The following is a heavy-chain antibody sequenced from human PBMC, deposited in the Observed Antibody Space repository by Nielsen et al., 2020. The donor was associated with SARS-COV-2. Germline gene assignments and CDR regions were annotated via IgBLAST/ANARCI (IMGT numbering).Heavy chain of an antibody. CDR1: GFTFDHYT. V-gene: IGHV3-43*01. D-gene: IGHD2-2*01. J-gene: IGHJ4*02. CDR3: AKDLIGYCSSTSCYAGLGS. Sequence: GGSLRLSCAASGFTFDHYTMHWVRQAPGKGLEWVSLISWDGDSTYYADSVKGRLTISRDNNKNSLYLHMNSLRAEDTAFYYCAKDLIGYCSSTSCYAGLGSWGQGTLVTVSS. CDR2: ISWDGDST.